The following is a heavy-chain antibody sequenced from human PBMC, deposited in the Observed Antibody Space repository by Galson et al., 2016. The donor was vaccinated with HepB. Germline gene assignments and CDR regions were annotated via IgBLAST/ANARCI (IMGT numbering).Heavy chain of an antibody. J-gene: IGHJ6*02. CDR3: ARDSPYDSSGYYFGMDV. D-gene: IGHD3-22*01. CDR1: GGSISSGGYY. CDR2: IYYSGSS. V-gene: IGHV4-31*03. Sequence: TLSLTCSVSGGSISSGGYYYAWIRQHPVKGLEWIGYIYYSGSSYYHPSLKSRATISVDTSKNQFSLNLNSVTAADTAVYYCARDSPYDSSGYYFGMDVWGQGTAVTVSS.